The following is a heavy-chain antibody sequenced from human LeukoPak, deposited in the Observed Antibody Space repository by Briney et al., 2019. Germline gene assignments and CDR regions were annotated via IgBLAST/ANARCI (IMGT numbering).Heavy chain of an antibody. CDR2: ISYDGSNK. Sequence: GGSLRLSCAASGFTFSSYAMHWVRQAPGKGLEWVAVISYDGSNKYYADSVKGRFTISRDNSKNTLYLQMNSLRAEDTAVYYCAKGYSYGVRWYYFDYWGQGTLVTVSS. J-gene: IGHJ4*02. V-gene: IGHV3-30*04. CDR1: GFTFSSYA. CDR3: AKGYSYGVRWYYFDY. D-gene: IGHD5-18*01.